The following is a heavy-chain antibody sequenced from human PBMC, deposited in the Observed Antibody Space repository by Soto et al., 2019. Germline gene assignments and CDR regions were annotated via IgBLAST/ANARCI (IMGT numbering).Heavy chain of an antibody. J-gene: IGHJ4*02. CDR1: GLNVSNNY. CDR3: ARDFRLMVGGAGVDY. V-gene: IGHV3-66*01. D-gene: IGHD3-10*01. Sequence: EVQLVESGGGLVQPGGSLRLSCAPSGLNVSNNYMSWVRQAPGKGLEWVSVIYSGGTTHYAGSVKGRFTISRDIFKNMMYLQTKNLRAEDTAVYYCARDFRLMVGGAGVDYWGQGISVTVSS. CDR2: IYSGGTT.